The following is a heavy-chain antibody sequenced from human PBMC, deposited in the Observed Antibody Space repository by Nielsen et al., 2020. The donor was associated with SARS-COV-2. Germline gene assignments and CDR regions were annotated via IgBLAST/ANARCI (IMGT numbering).Heavy chain of an antibody. CDR3: ARHGRVNWFDP. Sequence: WIRQPPGKGLEWIGEIYHSGSTNYNPSLKSRVTISVDTSKNQFSLKLSSVTAADTAVYYCARHGRVNWFDPWGQGTLVTVSS. CDR2: IYHSGST. J-gene: IGHJ5*02. V-gene: IGHV4-4*02.